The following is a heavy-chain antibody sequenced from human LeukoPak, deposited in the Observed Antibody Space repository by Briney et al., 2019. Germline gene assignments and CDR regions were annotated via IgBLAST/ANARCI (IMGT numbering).Heavy chain of an antibody. V-gene: IGHV4-59*01. D-gene: IGHD1-26*01. CDR2: IYYSGST. J-gene: IGHJ6*03. CDR1: GGSISRYY. CDR3: AAGATTFYYMDV. Sequence: SETPSLTCTVSGGSISRYYWSWIRQPPGKGLEWIGYIYYSGSTNYNPSLKSRVTISVDTSKNQLSLKLSSVTAADTAVYNCAAGATTFYYMDVWGKGTTVTVSS.